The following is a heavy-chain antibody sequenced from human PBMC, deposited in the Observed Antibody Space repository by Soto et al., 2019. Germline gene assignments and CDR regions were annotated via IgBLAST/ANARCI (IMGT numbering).Heavy chain of an antibody. CDR1: GFTFSNYG. J-gene: IGHJ6*02. CDR2: IWYDGSNK. Sequence: GGSLRLSCAASGFTFSNYGMHWVRQAPGKGLEWVAVIWYDGSNKYYADSVKGRFTISRDNSKNTLYLQMNSLRAEDTAVYYCARGYSSSWAGDYYYYYGMDVWGQGTTVTVSS. CDR3: ARGYSSSWAGDYYYYYGMDV. V-gene: IGHV3-33*01. D-gene: IGHD6-13*01.